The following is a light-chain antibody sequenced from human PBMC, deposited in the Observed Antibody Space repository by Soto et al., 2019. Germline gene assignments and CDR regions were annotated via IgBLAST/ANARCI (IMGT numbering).Light chain of an antibody. CDR3: SSHAGDNNYV. V-gene: IGLV2-8*01. CDR1: SSDVGGYNY. CDR2: EVS. J-gene: IGLJ1*01. Sequence: QSALTQPPSASGSPGQSVTISCTGTSSDVGGYNYVSWYQQHPGKAPRLMVYEVSKRPSGVPDRFSGSKSGNTASLTVSGLQADDEADYYCSSHAGDNNYVFGTGTKVTVL.